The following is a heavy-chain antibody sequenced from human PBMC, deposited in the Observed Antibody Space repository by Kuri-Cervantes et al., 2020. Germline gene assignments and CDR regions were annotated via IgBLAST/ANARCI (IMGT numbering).Heavy chain of an antibody. J-gene: IGHJ4*02. Sequence: SETLSLTCTVSGGSISSYYWNWIRQPPGKGLEWIGYLYYDGSTSYNPSLESRVTMSVDTSKNQFSLKLSSVTAADTAVYYCARGGYGYFDYWGQGTLVTVSS. CDR1: GGSISSYY. CDR3: ARGGYGYFDY. CDR2: LYYDGST. V-gene: IGHV4-59*08. D-gene: IGHD5-18*01.